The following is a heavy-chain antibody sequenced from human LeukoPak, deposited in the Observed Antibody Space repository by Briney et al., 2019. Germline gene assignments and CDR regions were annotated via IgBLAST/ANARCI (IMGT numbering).Heavy chain of an antibody. Sequence: PGRSLRLSCTASRFTFGDYAMSWVRQAPGKGLEWVGFIRSKAYGGTTEYAASVKGRFTISRDDSKSIAYLQMNSLKTEDTAVYYCTRDEHDYGDRYFDYWGQGTLVTVSS. D-gene: IGHD4-17*01. CDR1: RFTFGDYA. V-gene: IGHV3-49*04. CDR2: IRSKAYGGTT. J-gene: IGHJ4*02. CDR3: TRDEHDYGDRYFDY.